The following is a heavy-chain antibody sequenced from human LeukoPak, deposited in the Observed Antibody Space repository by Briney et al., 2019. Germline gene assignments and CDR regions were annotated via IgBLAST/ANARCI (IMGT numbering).Heavy chain of an antibody. V-gene: IGHV4-34*01. Sequence: SETLSLTCAVYGGSFSGYYWSWIRQPPGKGLEWIGEINHSGSTNYSPSLKSRVTISVDTSKNQFSLKLSSVTASDTAVYYCARMTTVTTGWFDPWGQGTLVTVSS. CDR1: GGSFSGYY. CDR3: ARMTTVTTGWFDP. CDR2: INHSGST. D-gene: IGHD4-17*01. J-gene: IGHJ5*02.